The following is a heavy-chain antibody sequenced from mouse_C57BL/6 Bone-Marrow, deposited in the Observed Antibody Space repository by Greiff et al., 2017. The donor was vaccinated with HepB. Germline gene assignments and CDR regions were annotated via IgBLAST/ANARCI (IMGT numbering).Heavy chain of an antibody. J-gene: IGHJ2*01. Sequence: VQLQQPGAELVKPGASVKLSCKASGYTFTSYWMQWVKQRPGQGLEWIGEIDPSDSYTNYNQKFKGKATLTVDTSSSTAYMQLSSLTSEDSAVYYCAIWDYVDYWGQGTTLTVSA. CDR3: AIWDYVDY. CDR2: IDPSDSYT. CDR1: GYTFTSYW. V-gene: IGHV1-50*01. D-gene: IGHD1-1*02.